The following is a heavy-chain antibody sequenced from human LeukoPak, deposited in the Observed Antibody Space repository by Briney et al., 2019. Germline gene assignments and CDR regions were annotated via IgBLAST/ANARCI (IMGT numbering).Heavy chain of an antibody. D-gene: IGHD2-2*01. Sequence: PGGSLRLSCAASGFTFSSYWMSWVRQAPGKGLEWVANIKQDGSEKYYVDSVKGRFTISRDNAKNSLYLQMNSLRAEDTAVYYCARSEALLWEYYFDYWGQGTLVTVSS. V-gene: IGHV3-7*01. J-gene: IGHJ4*02. CDR3: ARSEALLWEYYFDY. CDR2: IKQDGSEK. CDR1: GFTFSSYW.